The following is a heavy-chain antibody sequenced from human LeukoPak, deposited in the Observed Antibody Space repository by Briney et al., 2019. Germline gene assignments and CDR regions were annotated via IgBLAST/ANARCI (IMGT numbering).Heavy chain of an antibody. J-gene: IGHJ4*02. CDR3: AKDRWRATYFDY. D-gene: IGHD1-26*01. CDR2: ISGSGGST. Sequence: GGTLRLSCAASGFTFSSYGMSWVRQAPGKGLEWVSAISGSGGSTYYADSVKGRFTISRDNSKNTLYLQMNSLRAEDTAVYYCAKDRWRATYFDYWGQGTLVTVSS. CDR1: GFTFSSYG. V-gene: IGHV3-23*01.